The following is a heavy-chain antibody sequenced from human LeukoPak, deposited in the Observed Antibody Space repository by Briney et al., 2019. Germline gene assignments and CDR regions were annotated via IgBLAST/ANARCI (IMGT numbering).Heavy chain of an antibody. D-gene: IGHD2-21*02. V-gene: IGHV3-23*01. CDR2: ISGGGDIT. J-gene: IGHJ4*02. Sequence: GGSLRLSCAASGFNFSNHAMSWVRQTPGKGLEWVSAISGGGDITYYADSVTGRFTISRDNSKDTLFLQMHSLRPGDTAVYYCVREDTPATANYWGQGTLVTISS. CDR3: VREDTPATANY. CDR1: GFNFSNHA.